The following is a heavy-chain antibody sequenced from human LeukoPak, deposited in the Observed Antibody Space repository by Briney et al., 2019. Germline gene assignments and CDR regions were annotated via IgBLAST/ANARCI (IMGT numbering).Heavy chain of an antibody. CDR2: INPNSGGT. CDR1: GYTFTGYY. V-gene: IGHV1-2*02. Sequence: GASVKVSCKASGYTFTGYYMHWVRQAPGQGLEWMGWINPNSGGTNYAQKFQGRVTMTRDTSISTAYMELSRLRSDDTAVYYCARGPHYFPKGYYYYMDVWGKGTTVTVSS. J-gene: IGHJ6*03. D-gene: IGHD2/OR15-2a*01. CDR3: ARGPHYFPKGYYYYMDV.